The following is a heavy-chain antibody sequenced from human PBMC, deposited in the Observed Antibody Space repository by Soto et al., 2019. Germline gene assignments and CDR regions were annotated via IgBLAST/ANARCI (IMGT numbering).Heavy chain of an antibody. J-gene: IGHJ6*03. Sequence: XSLKISFKGCGYSFTSCWICWVPQMPGKGLDRIGIIYPGHSHTRYSPSFQGQVTISADNSISTAYLQWSSLKASDTAMYYCARQRRIAAALGYYYMDVCGKGTTVTVSS. D-gene: IGHD6-13*01. CDR2: IYPGHSHT. CDR3: ARQRRIAAALGYYYMDV. CDR1: GYSFTSCW. V-gene: IGHV5-51*01.